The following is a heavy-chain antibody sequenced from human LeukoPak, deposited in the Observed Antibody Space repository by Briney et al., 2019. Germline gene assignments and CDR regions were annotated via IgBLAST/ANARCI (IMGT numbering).Heavy chain of an antibody. D-gene: IGHD2-15*01. CDR2: ISSSSSTI. Sequence: GESLRLSCEASGFTFSYYSMNWVRQAPGEGLEWVSLISSSSSTIYYADSVKGRITISRDNAKNSLYLQMHSLRAEDTAVYYCAVVVVTTTPVDYWGQGTLVTVSS. CDR1: GFTFSYYS. J-gene: IGHJ4*02. CDR3: AVVVVTTTPVDY. V-gene: IGHV3-48*01.